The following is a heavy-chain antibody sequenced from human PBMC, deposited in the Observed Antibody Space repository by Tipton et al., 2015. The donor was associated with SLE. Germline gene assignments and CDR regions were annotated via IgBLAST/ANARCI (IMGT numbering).Heavy chain of an antibody. J-gene: IGHJ3*02. CDR2: ISSSGSTI. CDR3: ARLEVVSDAFDI. CDR1: GFTFSDYY. Sequence: GSLRLSCAASGFTFSDYYMSWIRQAPGKGLEWVSYISSSGSTIYYADSVKGRFTISRDNAKNSLYLQMKSLRAEDTAVYYCARLEVVSDAFDIWGQGTMVTVSS. D-gene: IGHD2-15*01. V-gene: IGHV3-11*01.